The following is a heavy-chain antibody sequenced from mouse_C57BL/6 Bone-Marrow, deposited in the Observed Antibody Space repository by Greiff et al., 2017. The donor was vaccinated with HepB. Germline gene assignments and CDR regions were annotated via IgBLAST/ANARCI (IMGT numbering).Heavy chain of an antibody. CDR1: GYTFTNYW. J-gene: IGHJ4*01. Sequence: QVQLQQSGAELVRPGTSVKMSCKASGYTFTNYWIGWAKQRPGHGLEWIGDIYPGGGYTNYNEKFKGKATLTADKSSSTAYMQFSSLTSEDSAIYYCARGGYYGHYAMDYWGQGTSVTVSS. CDR2: IYPGGGYT. D-gene: IGHD1-1*01. CDR3: ARGGYYGHYAMDY. V-gene: IGHV1-63*01.